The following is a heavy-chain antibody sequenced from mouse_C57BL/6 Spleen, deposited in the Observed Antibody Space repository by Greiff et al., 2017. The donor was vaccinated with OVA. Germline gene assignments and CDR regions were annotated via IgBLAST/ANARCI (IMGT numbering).Heavy chain of an antibody. CDR1: GYSFTGYY. J-gene: IGHJ2*01. CDR3: AKGIYDGYNYFDY. CDR2: INPSTGGT. V-gene: IGHV1-42*01. D-gene: IGHD2-3*01. Sequence: EVHLVESGPELVKPGASVKISCKASGYSFTGYYMNWVKQSPEKSLEWIGEINPSTGGTTYNQKFKAKATLTVDKSSSTAYMQLKSLTSEDSAVYYCAKGIYDGYNYFDYWGQGTTLTVSS.